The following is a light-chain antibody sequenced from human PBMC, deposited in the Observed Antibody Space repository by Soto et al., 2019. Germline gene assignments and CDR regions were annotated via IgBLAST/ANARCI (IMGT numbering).Light chain of an antibody. CDR1: SSNIGAGYD. V-gene: IGLV1-40*01. CDR3: QSYDSSPSGSV. CDR2: GNS. Sequence: QSVLTQPPSVSGATGQRVTISCTGSSSNIGAGYDVHWYQQLPGTAPKLLIYGNSTRPSGVPDRFSGSKSGNSASLAITGLQAEDEADYYCQSYDSSPSGSVFGGGTKLTVL. J-gene: IGLJ2*01.